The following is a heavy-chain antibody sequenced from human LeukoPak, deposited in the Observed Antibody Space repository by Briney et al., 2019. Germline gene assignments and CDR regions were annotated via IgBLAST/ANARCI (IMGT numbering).Heavy chain of an antibody. CDR3: AKDRCSNGIGCYYYYMDV. V-gene: IGHV4-34*01. CDR2: INHSGST. CDR1: GFTFSNSA. J-gene: IGHJ6*03. D-gene: IGHD2-8*01. Sequence: GSLRLSCAASGFTFSNSAMTWVRQAPGKGLEWIGEINHSGSTNYNPSLKSRVTISVDTSKNQFSLKLSSVTAADTAVYYCAKDRCSNGIGCYYYYMDVWGKGTTVTISS.